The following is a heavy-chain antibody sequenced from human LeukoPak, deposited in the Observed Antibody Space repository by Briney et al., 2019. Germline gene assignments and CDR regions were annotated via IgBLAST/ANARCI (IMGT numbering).Heavy chain of an antibody. Sequence: GGSLRLSCAASGFTFSSYAMSWVRQAPGKGLEWVSAISGSGGSTYYADSVKGQFTISRDNSKNTLYLQMNSLRAEDTAVYYCARARYYDFWSGSYYYGMDVWGQGTTVTVSS. V-gene: IGHV3-23*01. D-gene: IGHD3-3*01. J-gene: IGHJ6*02. CDR2: ISGSGGST. CDR1: GFTFSSYA. CDR3: ARARYYDFWSGSYYYGMDV.